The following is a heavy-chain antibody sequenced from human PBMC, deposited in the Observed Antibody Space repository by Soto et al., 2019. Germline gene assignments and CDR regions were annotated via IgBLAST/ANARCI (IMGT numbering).Heavy chain of an antibody. Sequence: PSETLSLTCTVSGGSTTSSYWSWIRRPPGKGLEWIAYIYDTGISGYTPSTSYNPSLKSRVTMSVDTPKSQFSLKLTSVTAADTAVYYCARGEDAFFYYGLDVWGQGITVTVSS. CDR3: ARGEDAFFYYGLDV. V-gene: IGHV4-59*01. J-gene: IGHJ6*02. CDR2: IYDTGISGYTPST. CDR1: GGSTTSSY.